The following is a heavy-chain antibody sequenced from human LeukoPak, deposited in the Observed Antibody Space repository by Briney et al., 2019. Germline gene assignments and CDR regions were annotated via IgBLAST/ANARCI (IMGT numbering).Heavy chain of an antibody. V-gene: IGHV3-64*01. CDR3: ARAATNSDSWSGFFDY. D-gene: IGHD3-3*01. Sequence: RGCLRLSCAPPGFTFSSYAIHWVRQTPGKGLEYVSATSSNGGGTYYANSVKGRFTISRDNSKNTLYLHMGSLRADDMAVYYCARAATNSDSWSGFFDYWGQGTLVTVSS. CDR2: TSSNGGGT. CDR1: GFTFSSYA. J-gene: IGHJ4*02.